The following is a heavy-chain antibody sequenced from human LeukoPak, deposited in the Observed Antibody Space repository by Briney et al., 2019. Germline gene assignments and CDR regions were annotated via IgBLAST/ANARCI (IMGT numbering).Heavy chain of an antibody. CDR1: GGTFSSYA. D-gene: IGHD3-10*01. V-gene: IGHV1-69*04. Sequence: GASVKVSCKASGGTFSSYAISWVRQAPGQGLEWMGRIIPILGIANYAQKFQGRVTITADKSTSTAYMELSSLRSEDTAVYYCARDEEISYGSGSPISNYWGQGTLVTVSS. CDR2: IIPILGIA. J-gene: IGHJ4*02. CDR3: ARDEEISYGSGSPISNY.